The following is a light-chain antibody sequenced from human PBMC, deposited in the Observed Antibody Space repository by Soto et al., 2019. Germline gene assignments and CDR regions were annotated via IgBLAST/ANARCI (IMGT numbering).Light chain of an antibody. CDR1: QSVNSN. CDR3: PQFNLWPSRT. J-gene: IGKJ4*01. Sequence: EIVMTQSPATLSVSPGERATLSCRASQSVNSNLAWYRQKPGQAPKLLISAASTRASGVPTWFSGSGSGTDFTLTISNRQSEDSGIYYCPQFNLWPSRTFGGGTKVESK. V-gene: IGKV3-15*01. CDR2: AAS.